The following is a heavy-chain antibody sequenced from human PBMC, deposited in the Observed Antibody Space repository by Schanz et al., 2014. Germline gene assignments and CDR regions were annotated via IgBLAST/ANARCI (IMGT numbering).Heavy chain of an antibody. CDR3: ASGEARVTSSGVVIVPMNV. CDR1: GYTFACHA. D-gene: IGHD3-3*01. Sequence: QVQLVQSGAEVKKPGASVKVSCQASGYTFACHAVHWVRQAPGQGPEWVGWIHTGSGNTKYSQKFEGRVTITRDTSASIVYMELSSLRSEDTAVFFCASGEARVTSSGVVIVPMNVWGQGTLVTVSS. J-gene: IGHJ4*02. V-gene: IGHV1-3*04. CDR2: IHTGSGNT.